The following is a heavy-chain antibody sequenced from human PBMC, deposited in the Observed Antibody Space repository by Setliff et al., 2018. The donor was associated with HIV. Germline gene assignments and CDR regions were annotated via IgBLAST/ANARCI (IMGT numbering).Heavy chain of an antibody. CDR1: GGSFSGYY. V-gene: IGHV4-34*01. D-gene: IGHD3-22*01. J-gene: IGHJ3*02. CDR3: ARAYYYDSSGDAFDI. Sequence: SETLSLTCAVYGGSFSGYYWSWIRQPPGKGLEWIGEINHSGSTNYNPSLKSRVTISVDTSKNQFSLKLSSVTAADTAVYYCARAYYYDSSGDAFDIWGQGTMVTVSS. CDR2: INHSGST.